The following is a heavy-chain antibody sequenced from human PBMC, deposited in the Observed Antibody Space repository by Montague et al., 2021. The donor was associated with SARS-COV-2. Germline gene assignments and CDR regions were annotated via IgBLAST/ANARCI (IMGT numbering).Heavy chain of an antibody. CDR3: ARDGSLRYEILIGPRHYYCGMDV. V-gene: IGHV4-39*07. CDR1: GGSISSSSYY. J-gene: IGHJ6*02. Sequence: SETLSLTCTVSGGSISSSSYYWGWIRQPPGQGLEWIGSIYYSGSTYYNPSHKSRVTISVDTSKNQSSLKLSSVTAADTAAYYCARDGSLRYEILIGPRHYYCGMDVWGQGTTVTVSS. D-gene: IGHD3-9*01. CDR2: IYYSGST.